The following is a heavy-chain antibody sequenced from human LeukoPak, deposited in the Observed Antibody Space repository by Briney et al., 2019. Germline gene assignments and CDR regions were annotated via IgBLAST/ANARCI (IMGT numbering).Heavy chain of an antibody. CDR3: AKAPRTPMVRGSDY. CDR1: GFTFNSYG. Sequence: GGSVRLSCAASGFTFNSYGMSGVRQAPGKGLEWVSAISGNGGSTYYAESVKGRVTISRDNAKHTLYLQVNTLRAEHTAVYYCAKAPRTPMVRGSDYWRQGTLVTVSS. CDR2: ISGNGGST. D-gene: IGHD5-18*01. J-gene: IGHJ4*02. V-gene: IGHV3-23*01.